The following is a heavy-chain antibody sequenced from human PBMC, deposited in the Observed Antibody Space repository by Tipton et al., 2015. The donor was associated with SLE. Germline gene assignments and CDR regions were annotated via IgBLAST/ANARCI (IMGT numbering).Heavy chain of an antibody. CDR3: ARDHVTSQPSRFGFDS. D-gene: IGHD3-16*01. J-gene: IGHJ4*02. Sequence: TLSLTCTIYRGSFSGYHWSWIRQPPGKGLEWIGEINYSGSTNYNPSLKSRVTISIGTSKNQVSLHLSSVSPEDTAVYYCARDHVTSQPSRFGFDSWGQGTLVTVSS. CDR2: INYSGST. CDR1: RGSFSGYH. V-gene: IGHV4-34*01.